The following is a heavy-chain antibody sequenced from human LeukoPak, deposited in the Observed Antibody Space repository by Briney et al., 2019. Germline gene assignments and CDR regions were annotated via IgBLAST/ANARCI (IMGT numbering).Heavy chain of an antibody. D-gene: IGHD5-18*01. CDR2: ITWDGATT. Sequence: GGSLRLSCAASGFTFDEYMMHWVRQGPARRLEWVSLITWDGATTYYADSVKGRFTISRDNSKNSLYLQMKSLRTEDTALYFCAKSIGGRRYSYGSDYWGQGTLVTVSS. J-gene: IGHJ4*02. CDR3: AKSIGGRRYSYGSDY. V-gene: IGHV3-43*01. CDR1: GFTFDEYM.